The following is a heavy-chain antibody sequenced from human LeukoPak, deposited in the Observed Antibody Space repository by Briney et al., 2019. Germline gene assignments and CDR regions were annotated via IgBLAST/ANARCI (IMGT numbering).Heavy chain of an antibody. CDR2: RNPNSGGT. J-gene: IGHJ6*02. CDR3: ARVRIGQHLDKYYYYALDV. Sequence: ASVKVSCKASGYTFTDYYMHWVRQAPGQGLEWMGWRNPNSGGTNYAQKFQGSVSMTTDTSISTAYMEVSRLRSDDTALYYCARVRIGQHLDKYYYYALDVWGQGTTVTVSS. D-gene: IGHD6-13*01. CDR1: GYTFTDYY. V-gene: IGHV1-2*02.